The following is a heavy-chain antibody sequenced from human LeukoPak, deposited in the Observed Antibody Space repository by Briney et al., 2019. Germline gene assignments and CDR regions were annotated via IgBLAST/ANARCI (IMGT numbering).Heavy chain of an antibody. CDR2: IYYSGST. CDR3: ARLKIRDGAYYYDSWSGYHYYFDY. V-gene: IGHV4-39*01. J-gene: IGHJ4*02. Sequence: SETLSLTCTVSGGSISSSSYYWGWIRQPPGKGLEWIGSIYYSGSTYYNPPLKSRVTISVDTSKNQFSLKLSSVTAADTAVYYCARLKIRDGAYYYDSWSGYHYYFDYWGQGTLVTVSS. CDR1: GGSISSSSYY. D-gene: IGHD3-3*01.